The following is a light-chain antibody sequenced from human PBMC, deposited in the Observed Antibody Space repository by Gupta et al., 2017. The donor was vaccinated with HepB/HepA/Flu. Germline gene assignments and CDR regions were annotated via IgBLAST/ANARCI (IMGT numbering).Light chain of an antibody. CDR2: EAS. CDR1: QTVSTF. Sequence: EIVLTQSPATLHLSPGERATLSCRASQTVSTFLAWYQQKPGQTPRLLIYEASKRDTGVPVRFSGSGSGTDFNLTISSLEFEDFAGYYCQQYASWPPYNFGQGTKLEI. CDR3: QQYASWPPYN. V-gene: IGKV3-11*01. J-gene: IGKJ2*01.